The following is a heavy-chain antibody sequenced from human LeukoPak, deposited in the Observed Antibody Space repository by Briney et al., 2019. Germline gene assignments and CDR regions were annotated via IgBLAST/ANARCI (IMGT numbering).Heavy chain of an antibody. CDR2: IKKDGSEK. J-gene: IGHJ4*02. CDR1: GFIFSNYW. D-gene: IGHD3-10*01. CDR3: ARLLWFGELFSY. Sequence: GGSLRLSCAASGFIFSNYWMNWVRQTPGKGLEWVANIKKDGSEKYYVDSVRGRFTISRDNAKNSLYLQMNSLRAEDTAVYYCARLLWFGELFSYWGQGTLVTVSS. V-gene: IGHV3-7*01.